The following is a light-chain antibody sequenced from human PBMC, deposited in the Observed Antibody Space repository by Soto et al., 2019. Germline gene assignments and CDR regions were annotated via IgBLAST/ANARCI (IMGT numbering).Light chain of an antibody. CDR2: AAS. CDR3: QESITAPLT. J-gene: IGKJ4*01. CDR1: QTINNY. V-gene: IGKV1-39*01. Sequence: DIQMIQSPSSLSASVGDRVTITCRASQTINNYLNWYQQKPGKAPKLLIYAASSLQSGVPSRFSSSGSGTDFTLTISSLQAEDSATYFCQESITAPLTFGGGTKVEVK.